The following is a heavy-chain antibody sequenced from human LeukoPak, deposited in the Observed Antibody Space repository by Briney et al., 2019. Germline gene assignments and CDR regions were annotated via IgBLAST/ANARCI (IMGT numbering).Heavy chain of an antibody. CDR1: GYTFTAYY. CDR2: INPNSGDT. CDR3: ARDGHYYGSGSYDYYFDY. Sequence: GASVKVSCRASGYTFTAYYIHWVRQAPGQGLEWMGWINPNSGDTNYAQKFQGRVTMTRDTSISTAYMELSRLRSDDTAVYYCARDGHYYGSGSYDYYFDYWGQGTLVTVSS. D-gene: IGHD3-10*01. V-gene: IGHV1-2*02. J-gene: IGHJ4*02.